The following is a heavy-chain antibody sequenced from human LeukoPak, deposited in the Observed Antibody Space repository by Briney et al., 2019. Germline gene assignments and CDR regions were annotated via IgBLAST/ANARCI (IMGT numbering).Heavy chain of an antibody. V-gene: IGHV4-59*01. J-gene: IGHJ3*02. Sequence: ASETLSLTCTVSGVSISSYYWSWIRQPPGKGLEWFGYIYYSGSTNYNPSLKSRVTISVDTSKNQFSLKLSSVTAADTAVYYCARSMDVWGSYRLGPDAFDIWGQGTMVTVSS. CDR2: IYYSGST. CDR1: GVSISSYY. CDR3: ARSMDVWGSYRLGPDAFDI. D-gene: IGHD3-16*02.